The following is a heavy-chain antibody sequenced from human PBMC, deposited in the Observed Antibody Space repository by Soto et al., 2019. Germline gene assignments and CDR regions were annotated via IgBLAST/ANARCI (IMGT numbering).Heavy chain of an antibody. CDR2: INSDGSST. Sequence: EVQLVESGGGLVQPGGSLRLSCAASGFTFSSYWMHWVRQAPGKGLVWVSRINSDGSSTSYADSVKGRFTISRDNAKNSLYLQMNSLGAEYTAVYYCVRTSLVVAAATREDYWGQGTLVTVSS. D-gene: IGHD2-15*01. CDR1: GFTFSSYW. CDR3: VRTSLVVAAATREDY. V-gene: IGHV3-74*01. J-gene: IGHJ4*02.